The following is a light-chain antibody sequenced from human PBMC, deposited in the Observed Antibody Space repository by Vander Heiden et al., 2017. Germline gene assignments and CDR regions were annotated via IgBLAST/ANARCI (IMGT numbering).Light chain of an antibody. Sequence: QSVLTHPPSVSAAPGQKVTISSTRISPNICNEYVSWYRQLPGPAPKLLIYDNNRRPSGIPDRFSGSKSGTSATLGITGLQTGDEADYYCGTWDGSLSAWVFGGGTKVTVL. V-gene: IGLV1-51*01. CDR1: SPNICNEY. CDR3: GTWDGSLSAWV. CDR2: DNN. J-gene: IGLJ3*02.